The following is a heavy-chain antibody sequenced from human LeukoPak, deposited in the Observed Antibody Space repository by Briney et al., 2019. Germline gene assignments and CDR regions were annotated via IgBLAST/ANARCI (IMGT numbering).Heavy chain of an antibody. J-gene: IGHJ3*02. CDR3: ARGGVSRIAVAGTYAFDI. CDR2: ISSSSSDK. Sequence: GGSPRISCAASGFTLSNYGLNWVRQAPGKGLEWVSSISSSSSDKYYADSVKGRFTISRDNAKNSLYLQMDSLRAEDTAVYYCARGGVSRIAVAGTYAFDIWGQGTMVTVSS. CDR1: GFTLSNYG. V-gene: IGHV3-21*01. D-gene: IGHD6-19*01.